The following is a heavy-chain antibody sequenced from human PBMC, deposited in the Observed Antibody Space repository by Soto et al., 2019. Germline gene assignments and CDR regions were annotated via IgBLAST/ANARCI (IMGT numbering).Heavy chain of an antibody. Sequence: EVQLLESGGGLVQPGGSLRLPCVASGFTFSSFAMSWVRQAPGKGLEWVSTLSGSGGDTYYADSVNGRFTISRDKSKNTLYLQMDRLRVEDTAVYYCAKRGGYDYVWKSYRPDYWGQGTLVSVSS. CDR1: GFTFSSFA. CDR3: AKRGGYDYVWKSYRPDY. J-gene: IGHJ4*02. CDR2: LSGSGGDT. V-gene: IGHV3-23*01. D-gene: IGHD3-16*02.